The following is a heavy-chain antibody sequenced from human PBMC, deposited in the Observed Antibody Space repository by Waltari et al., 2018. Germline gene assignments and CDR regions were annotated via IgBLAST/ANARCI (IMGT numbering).Heavy chain of an antibody. Sequence: VQLVQSGAEVKKPGEALRISCQASGYRFTSYWIAWGRPMPGKGLEWMGVIFPGGSDPRYNPSFQGQVTISADKSVSTAYLQWSSLKASDTAMYYCARYYSDNDILEYWGQGTLVTVSS. CDR3: ARYYSDNDILEY. CDR2: IFPGGSDP. CDR1: GYRFTSYW. J-gene: IGHJ4*02. V-gene: IGHV5-51*01. D-gene: IGHD4-17*01.